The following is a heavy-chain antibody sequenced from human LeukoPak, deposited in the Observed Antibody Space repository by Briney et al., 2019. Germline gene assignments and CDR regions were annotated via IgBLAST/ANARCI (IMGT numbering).Heavy chain of an antibody. CDR2: ISAYNGNT. Sequence: ASVKVSCQASGYTFTSYGISWVRQAPGQGLEWMGWISAYNGNTNYAQKLQGRVTMTTDTSTSTAYMELRSLRSDDTAVYYCARDGCGGDCYSEAPSDYWGQGTLVTVSS. CDR1: GYTFTSYG. J-gene: IGHJ4*02. CDR3: ARDGCGGDCYSEAPSDY. V-gene: IGHV1-18*01. D-gene: IGHD2-21*02.